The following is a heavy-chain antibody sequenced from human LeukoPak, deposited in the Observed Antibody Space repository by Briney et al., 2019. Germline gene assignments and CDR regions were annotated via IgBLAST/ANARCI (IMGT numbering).Heavy chain of an antibody. D-gene: IGHD5-24*01. CDR3: ARDGGDGYNFAPSPDP. J-gene: IGHJ5*02. Sequence: GGSLRLSCAASGFTFSSYSMNWVRQAPGKGLEWVSSISSSSSYIYYADSVKGRFTISRDSAKNSLYLQMNSLRAEDTAVYYCARDGGDGYNFAPSPDPWGQGTLVTVSS. V-gene: IGHV3-21*01. CDR1: GFTFSSYS. CDR2: ISSSSSYI.